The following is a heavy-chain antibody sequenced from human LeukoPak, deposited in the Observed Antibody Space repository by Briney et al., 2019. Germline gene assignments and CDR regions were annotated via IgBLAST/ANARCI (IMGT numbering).Heavy chain of an antibody. CDR2: IFTSGIA. CDR1: GGSIGIYY. D-gene: IGHD3-10*01. CDR3: AREISWTYYNPLGYMDV. J-gene: IGHJ6*03. Sequence: PSETLSLTCTVSGGSIGIYYWNWIRQPAGKGLEWIGRIFTSGIANYNPSLKSRVTMSVDTSKNQFSLNLSSVTAADTAVYYCAREISWTYYNPLGYMDVWGKGTTVTVS. V-gene: IGHV4-4*07.